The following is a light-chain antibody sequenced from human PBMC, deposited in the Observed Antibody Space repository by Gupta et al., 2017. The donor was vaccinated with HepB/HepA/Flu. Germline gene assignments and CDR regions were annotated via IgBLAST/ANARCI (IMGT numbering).Light chain of an antibody. Sequence: EIVLTQSPGTLSVSPGERATLSCRASQSLSDTYLAWYQQKPGQAPRLVIYATSNRATGIPDRFSGSGSGADFTLTISRLEPEDFAVYYCQQYSNSSFTFGHGTKVDFK. CDR2: ATS. CDR1: QSLSDTY. CDR3: QQYSNSSFT. J-gene: IGKJ3*01. V-gene: IGKV3-20*01.